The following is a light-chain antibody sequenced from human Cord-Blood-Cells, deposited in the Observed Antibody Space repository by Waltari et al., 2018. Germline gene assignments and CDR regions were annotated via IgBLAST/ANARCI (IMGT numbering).Light chain of an antibody. CDR2: DAS. CDR1: QDISNY. V-gene: IGKV1-33*01. CDR3: QQYDNLPLN. Sequence: IQMTQSPSSLPASVGDRVPITSQATQDISNYLNWYQQKPGKPPKLLIYDASNLETGVSSRFSGSGAGTDFTFTISCLQPEDIATYYCQQYDNLPLNFGGGTKVEIK. J-gene: IGKJ4*01.